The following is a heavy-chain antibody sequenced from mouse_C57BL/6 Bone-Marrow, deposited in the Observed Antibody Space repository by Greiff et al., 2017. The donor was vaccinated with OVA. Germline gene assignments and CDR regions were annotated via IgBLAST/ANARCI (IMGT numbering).Heavy chain of an antibody. J-gene: IGHJ3*01. Sequence: QVQLQQSGPGLVQPSQSLSITCTVSGFSLTSYGVHWVRQSPGKGLAWLGVIWSGGSTDYNAAFISRLSISKDTSKSLVFFTMTSLQADDTAIDYCARNRYEYYGAWFAYWGQGTLVTVSA. V-gene: IGHV2-2*01. CDR2: IWSGGST. D-gene: IGHD1-1*01. CDR1: GFSLTSYG. CDR3: ARNRYEYYGAWFAY.